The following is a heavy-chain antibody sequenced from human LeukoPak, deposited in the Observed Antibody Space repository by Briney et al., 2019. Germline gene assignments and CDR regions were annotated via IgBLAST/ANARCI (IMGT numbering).Heavy chain of an antibody. D-gene: IGHD2-2*03. Sequence: ASVKVSCKASGYTFTSYGISWVRQAPGQGLEWMGWISAYNGNTNYAQKLQGRVTMTTDTSTSTAYMELRSLRSDDTAVYYCARVGFKERWIEGAIPPYWYYYMDVWGKGTTVTVSS. V-gene: IGHV1-18*01. J-gene: IGHJ6*03. CDR2: ISAYNGNT. CDR1: GYTFTSYG. CDR3: ARVGFKERWIEGAIPPYWYYYMDV.